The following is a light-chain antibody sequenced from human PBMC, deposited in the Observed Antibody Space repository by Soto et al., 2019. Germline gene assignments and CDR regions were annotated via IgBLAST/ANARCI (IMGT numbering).Light chain of an antibody. V-gene: IGLV2-14*01. Sequence: QSALTQPASVSGSPGQSITISCTGTSSDVGGYNYVSWYQQHPGKAPKLMIYEVSNRPSGVSXRFSGSKSGNTASLTISGXXAXXXXXXXCXSYTSSSTRVFGTGTKLTVL. CDR1: SSDVGGYNY. CDR3: XSYTSSSTRV. J-gene: IGLJ1*01. CDR2: EVS.